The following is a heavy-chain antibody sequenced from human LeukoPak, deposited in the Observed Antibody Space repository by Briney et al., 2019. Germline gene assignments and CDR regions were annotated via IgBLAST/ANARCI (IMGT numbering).Heavy chain of an antibody. CDR3: ARGSSHAGFWSIGGVIITPADY. V-gene: IGHV1-46*01. Sequence: GASVKVSCTASGYTFTTYYIHWVRQAPGQGLEWMGIINPGGGSTSYAQKFQGRVSMTRDTSTSTVYMDLSSLRSEDTAVYYCARGSSHAGFWSIGGVIITPADYWGQGTLVTVSS. CDR1: GYTFTTYY. J-gene: IGHJ4*02. CDR2: INPGGGST. D-gene: IGHD3-10*01.